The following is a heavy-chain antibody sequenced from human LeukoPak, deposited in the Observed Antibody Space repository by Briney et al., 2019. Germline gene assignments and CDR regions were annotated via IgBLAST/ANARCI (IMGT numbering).Heavy chain of an antibody. Sequence: GGSLRLSCAASGFIFSNYVMSWVRQAPGKGLEWVSAISGSGANTYYADSVMGRFTISRDNSKNTLYLQMNSLRAEDAAVYYCANEYSKGDIWGQGTMVTVSS. V-gene: IGHV3-23*01. CDR1: GFIFSNYV. J-gene: IGHJ3*02. CDR2: ISGSGANT. CDR3: ANEYSKGDI. D-gene: IGHD4-11*01.